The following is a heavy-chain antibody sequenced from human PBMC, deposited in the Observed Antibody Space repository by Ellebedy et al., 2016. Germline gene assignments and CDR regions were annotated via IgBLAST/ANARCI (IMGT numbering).Heavy chain of an antibody. Sequence: SVKVSCXASGGTFSSYAISWVRQAPGQGLEWMGGIIPIFGTANYAQKFQGRVTITADESTSTAYMELSSLRSEDTAVYYCARARGITMVRGDYYYGMDVWGQGTTVTVSS. CDR2: IIPIFGTA. CDR1: GGTFSSYA. CDR3: ARARGITMVRGDYYYGMDV. V-gene: IGHV1-69*13. J-gene: IGHJ6*02. D-gene: IGHD3-10*01.